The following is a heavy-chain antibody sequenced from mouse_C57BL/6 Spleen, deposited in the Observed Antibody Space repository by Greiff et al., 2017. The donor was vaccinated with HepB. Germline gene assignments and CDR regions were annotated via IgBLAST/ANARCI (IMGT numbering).Heavy chain of an antibody. D-gene: IGHD1-1*01. CDR3: AILGTTVVEGCAY. CDR1: GYTFTSYW. Sequence: VQLQQSGAELVKPGASVKVSCKASGYTFTSYWMHWVKQRPGQGLEWIGRIHPSDSDTNYNQKFKGKATFTVDKSSSTAYMQLSSLTSEDSAVYYCAILGTTVVEGCAYWGQGTLVTVSA. J-gene: IGHJ3*01. V-gene: IGHV1-74*01. CDR2: IHPSDSDT.